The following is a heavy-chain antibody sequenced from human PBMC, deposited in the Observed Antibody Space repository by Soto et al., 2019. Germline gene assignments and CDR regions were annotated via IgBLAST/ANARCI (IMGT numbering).Heavy chain of an antibody. Sequence: LSLTGTVSGGSISSYYWSWIRQPPGKGLEWIGYIYYSGSTNYNPSLKSRVTISVDTSKNQFSLKLSSVTAADTAVDNCARVNSYIGMDVWGQGTTVTVSS. J-gene: IGHJ6*02. CDR1: GGSISSYY. CDR2: IYYSGST. CDR3: ARVNSYIGMDV. D-gene: IGHD5-18*01. V-gene: IGHV4-59*01.